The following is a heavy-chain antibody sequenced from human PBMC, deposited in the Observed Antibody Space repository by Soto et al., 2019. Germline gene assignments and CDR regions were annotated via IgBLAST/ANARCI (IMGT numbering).Heavy chain of an antibody. CDR2: ITHTGGNT. CDR1: GLSFSDYA. D-gene: IGHD3-3*01. V-gene: IGHV3-48*02. Sequence: EVQLVESGGGLVQPGGSLRLSCAVSGLSFSDYAMVWFRQAPGKGLEFISYITHTGGNTYYADSVRGRFTTSRDNDRNSLFLQMNSLREEDTAVYYCARDLWSGYCYYFDYWGQGTLVAVSS. CDR3: ARDLWSGYCYYFDY. J-gene: IGHJ4*02.